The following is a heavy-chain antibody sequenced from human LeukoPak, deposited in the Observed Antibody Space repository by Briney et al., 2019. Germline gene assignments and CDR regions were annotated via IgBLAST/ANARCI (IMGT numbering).Heavy chain of an antibody. J-gene: IGHJ5*02. CDR2: IYYSVST. Sequence: PSETLSLTCTVSGDSVASGGYYWNWIRQPPGKGLVWIGYIYYSVSTNYNLSLKSRVTISVDTSENQFSLKLTSVTAADTAVYYCARGGRGRNWFDPWGQGTLVTVSS. CDR3: ARGGRGRNWFDP. V-gene: IGHV4-61*08. CDR1: GDSVASGGYY. D-gene: IGHD3-10*01.